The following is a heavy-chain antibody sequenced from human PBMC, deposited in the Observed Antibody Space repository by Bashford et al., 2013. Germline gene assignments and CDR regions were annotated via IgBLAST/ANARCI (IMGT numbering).Heavy chain of an antibody. CDR2: ISGYNGQT. D-gene: IGHD4-11*01. J-gene: IGHJ4*02. CDR1: GSTFTNFG. CDR3: ARDEGDSWYFDY. Sequence: VASVKVSCKASGSTFTNFGLSWVRQAPGQGLEWMGWISGYNGQTYYAQKFQGRVRMTTDTSANIGYMELRGLKSGDTAVYYCARDEGDSWYFDYWGLGTLVTVSS. V-gene: IGHV1-18*01.